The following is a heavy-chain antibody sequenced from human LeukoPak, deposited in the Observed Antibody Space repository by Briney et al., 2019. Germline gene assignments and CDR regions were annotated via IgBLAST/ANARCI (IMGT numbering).Heavy chain of an antibody. D-gene: IGHD6-13*01. CDR2: INSDGSST. CDR1: GFTFSSYW. V-gene: IGHV3-74*01. CDR3: AKHRDRQQLLGGVDY. Sequence: PGGSLRLSCAASGFTFSSYWMHWVRQAPGKGLVWVSRINSDGSSTSYADSVKGRFTISRDNAKNTLYLQMNSLRAEDTAVYYCAKHRDRQQLLGGVDYWGQGTLVTVSS. J-gene: IGHJ4*02.